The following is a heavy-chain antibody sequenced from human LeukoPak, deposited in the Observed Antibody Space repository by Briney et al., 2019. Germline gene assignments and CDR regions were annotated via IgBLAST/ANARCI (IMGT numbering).Heavy chain of an antibody. J-gene: IGHJ4*02. CDR1: GGTFSSYA. Sequence: ASVKVSCKASGGTFSSYAISWVRQAPGQGLEWMGGIIPIFGTANYAQKFQGRVTITADESTSTAYMELRSLRSDDTAVYYCARDWGYSYGYYFDYWGQGTLVTVSS. CDR3: ARDWGYSYGYYFDY. D-gene: IGHD5-18*01. V-gene: IGHV1-69*13. CDR2: IIPIFGTA.